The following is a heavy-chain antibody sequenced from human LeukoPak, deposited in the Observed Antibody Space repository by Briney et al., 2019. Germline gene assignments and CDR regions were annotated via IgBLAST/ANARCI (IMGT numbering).Heavy chain of an antibody. J-gene: IGHJ4*02. CDR2: FDPEDGET. CDR1: GYTLTELS. D-gene: IGHD3-22*01. V-gene: IGHV1-24*01. CDR3: ATVRYDSSGYYIFYFDY. Sequence: GASVTVSFKVSGYTLTELSMHWVRQAPGKGLEWMGGFDPEDGETIYAQKFQGRVTMTEDTSTDTAYMELSSLRSEDTAVYYCATVRYDSSGYYIFYFDYWGQGTLVTVSS.